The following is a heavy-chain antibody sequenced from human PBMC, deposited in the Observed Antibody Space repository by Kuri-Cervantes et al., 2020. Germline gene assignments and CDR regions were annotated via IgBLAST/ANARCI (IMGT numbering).Heavy chain of an antibody. J-gene: IGHJ6*02. CDR1: GFMFSNYG. D-gene: IGHD6-19*01. CDR3: ARGRSQWLDYGMDV. Sequence: GESLKISCAASGFMFSNYGIHWVRQAPGKGLEWVAIIYFDGRNKYYADPVKGRFTISRDNSKNTLYLQMNSLRAEDTAVYYCARGRSQWLDYGMDVWGQGTTVTVSS. CDR2: IYFDGRNK. V-gene: IGHV3-33*01.